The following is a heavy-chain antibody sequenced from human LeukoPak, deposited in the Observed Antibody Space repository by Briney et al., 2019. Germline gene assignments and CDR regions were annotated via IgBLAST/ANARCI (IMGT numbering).Heavy chain of an antibody. J-gene: IGHJ5*02. D-gene: IGHD3-16*02. CDR1: GGSFSGYY. CDR3: ARGLKKLYDYVWGSYRYRWFDP. CDR2: INHSGST. V-gene: IGHV4-34*01. Sequence: SETLSLTCAVYGGSFSGYYWSWIRQPPGKGLEWIGEINHSGSTNYNPSLKSRVTISVDTSKSQFSLKLSSVTAADTAVYYCARGLKKLYDYVWGSYRYRWFDPWGQGTLVTVSS.